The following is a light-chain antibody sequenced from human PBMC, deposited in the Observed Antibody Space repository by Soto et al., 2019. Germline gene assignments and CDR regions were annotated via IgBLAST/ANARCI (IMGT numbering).Light chain of an antibody. Sequence: EIVLTQSPGTLSLSPGERATLSCRASQSVSSSYLAWYQQKPGQAPRLLIYGTSSRATGIPDRFSGSGSGTDFTLTISRLEPEDFAVYVCQHYGGSPLVTFGQGTRLEI. CDR2: GTS. CDR3: QHYGGSPLVT. CDR1: QSVSSSY. V-gene: IGKV3-20*01. J-gene: IGKJ5*01.